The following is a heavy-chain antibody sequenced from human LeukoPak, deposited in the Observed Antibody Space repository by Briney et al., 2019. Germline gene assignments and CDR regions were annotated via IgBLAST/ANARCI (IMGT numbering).Heavy chain of an antibody. CDR3: SRENGAFSPFGF. Sequence: PSGTLSLTCGVSGGSISTTNWWSWVRQPPGQGLEWIGEISLSGLTNYSSSLNSRVTMSLDKPKNQLSLNLSSVTAADTAVYYCSRENGAFSPFGFWGQGTLVTVPS. J-gene: IGHJ4*02. V-gene: IGHV4-4*02. CDR1: GGSISTTNW. D-gene: IGHD2-8*01. CDR2: ISLSGLT.